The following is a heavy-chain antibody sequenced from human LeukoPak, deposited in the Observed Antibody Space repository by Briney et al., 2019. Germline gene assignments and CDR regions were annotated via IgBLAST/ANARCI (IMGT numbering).Heavy chain of an antibody. CDR3: AREVLWSGWFDY. V-gene: IGHV4-59*01. CDR2: MHSSGST. Sequence: PSETLSLTCNVSGGSMSSYYWSWIRQPPGKGLEWIGYMHSSGSTNYNPSLKSRVTMSVDTSRNQFSLKLNSVTAADTAVYYCAREVLWSGWFDYWGRGTLVTVSS. CDR1: GGSMSSYY. J-gene: IGHJ4*02. D-gene: IGHD3-3*01.